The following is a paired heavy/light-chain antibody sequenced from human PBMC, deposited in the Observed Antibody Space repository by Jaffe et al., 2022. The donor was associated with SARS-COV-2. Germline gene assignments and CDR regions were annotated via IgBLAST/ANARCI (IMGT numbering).Light chain of an antibody. CDR1: SSDVGGYNY. CDR3: SSYTSSSTRYV. CDR2: EVS. Sequence: QSALTQPASVSGSPGQSITISCTGTSSDVGGYNYVSWYQQHPGKAPKLMIYEVSNRPSGVPDRFSGSKSGNTASLTISGLQAEDEADYYCSSYTSSSTRYVFGTGTKVTVL. J-gene: IGLJ1*01. V-gene: IGLV2-14*01.
Heavy chain of an antibody. CDR2: ISWNSGSI. V-gene: IGHV3-9*01. J-gene: IGHJ6*02. CDR3: AKDMGYCSGGSCYFSGMDV. CDR1: GFTFDDYA. Sequence: EVQLVESGGGLVQPGRSLRLSCAASGFTFDDYAMHWVRQAPGKGLEWVSGISWNSGSIGYADSVKGRFTISRDNAKNSLYLQMNSLRAEDTALYYCAKDMGYCSGGSCYFSGMDVWGQGTTVTVSS. D-gene: IGHD2-15*01.